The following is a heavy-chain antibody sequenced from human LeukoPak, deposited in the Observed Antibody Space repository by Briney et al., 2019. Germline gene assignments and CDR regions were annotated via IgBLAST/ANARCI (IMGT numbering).Heavy chain of an antibody. D-gene: IGHD4-17*01. CDR2: IYSGGST. CDR1: GFTVSSNY. CDR3: AREAYGDSYYFDY. Sequence: GGSLRLSCAASGFTVSSNYMSWVRQAPGKGLEWVSVIYSGGSTYYADSVKGRFTISRDNSKNTLYLQMNSLRAEDTAVYYCAREAYGDSYYFDYWGQGTLVTVSS. V-gene: IGHV3-66*01. J-gene: IGHJ4*02.